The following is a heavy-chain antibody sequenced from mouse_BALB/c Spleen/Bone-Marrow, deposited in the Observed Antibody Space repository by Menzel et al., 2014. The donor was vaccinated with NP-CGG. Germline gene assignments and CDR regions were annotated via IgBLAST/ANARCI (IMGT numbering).Heavy chain of an antibody. V-gene: IGHV14-3*02. CDR2: IDPANGNT. Sequence: EVQLQQSGAELVKPGASVRLSCTASGFNIKDTYMDWVKQRPEQGLEWIGRIDPANGNTKYDPKFQGKATITADTSSNTAYLQLSSLTSEDTAVYYCARYRLGTYFDYWAQGTPLTVSS. CDR1: GFNIKDTY. J-gene: IGHJ2*01. D-gene: IGHD2-14*01. CDR3: ARYRLGTYFDY.